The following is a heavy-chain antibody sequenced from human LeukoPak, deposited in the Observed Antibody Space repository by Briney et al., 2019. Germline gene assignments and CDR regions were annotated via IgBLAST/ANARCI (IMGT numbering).Heavy chain of an antibody. Sequence: SETLSLTCTVSGGSISSSSYYWGWIRQPPGKGLEWIGSIYYSGSTYYNPSLKSRVTISVDTSKNQFSPKLSSVTAADTAVYYCARQRGSSWYSDYWGQGTLVTVSS. CDR3: ARQRGSSWYSDY. D-gene: IGHD6-13*01. V-gene: IGHV4-39*01. CDR1: GGSISSSSYY. J-gene: IGHJ4*02. CDR2: IYYSGST.